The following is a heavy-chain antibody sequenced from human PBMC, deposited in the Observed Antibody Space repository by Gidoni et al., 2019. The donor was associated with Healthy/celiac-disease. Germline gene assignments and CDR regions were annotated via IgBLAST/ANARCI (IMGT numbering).Heavy chain of an antibody. CDR3: ALETGRPNQLVEGDDYYYYGMDV. V-gene: IGHV4-34*01. D-gene: IGHD6-6*01. CDR1: GGSFSGYY. CDR2: INHSGST. Sequence: QVQLQQWGAGLLKPSETLSLTCAVYGGSFSGYYWSWIRQPPGKGLAWIGEINHSGSTNYNPSLKSRVTISVDTSKNQFSLKLSSVTAADTAVYYCALETGRPNQLVEGDDYYYYGMDVWGQGTTVTVSS. J-gene: IGHJ6*02.